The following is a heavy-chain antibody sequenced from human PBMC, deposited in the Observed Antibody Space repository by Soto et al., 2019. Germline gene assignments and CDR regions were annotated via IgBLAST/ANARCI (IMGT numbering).Heavy chain of an antibody. CDR2: ISGSGGTT. D-gene: IGHD3-3*01. CDR1: VFTFSSSA. J-gene: IGHJ6*02. Sequence: GGSLRLSCAVSVFTFSSSAMSWVRQAPGKGLEWVSAISGSGGTTYYTDSVKGRFTISRDNSKNTLYLQMNSLRAEDTAVYYCAKGPTIFGVVIVFINYYGMDVWGQGTTVTVSS. CDR3: AKGPTIFGVVIVFINYYGMDV. V-gene: IGHV3-23*01.